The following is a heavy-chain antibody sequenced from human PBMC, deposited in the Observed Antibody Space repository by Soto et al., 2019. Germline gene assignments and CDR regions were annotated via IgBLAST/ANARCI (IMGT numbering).Heavy chain of an antibody. J-gene: IGHJ6*02. CDR1: GFPLSGYW. V-gene: IGHV3-7*01. Sequence: GGALRLSCSAPGFPLSGYWMSWVPPGPGKGVGWVANIKQDGSEKYYVDSVKGRFTISRDNAKNSLDLQMNSLRDEDTAVYYCTRDWGVPYNSAWYVGGMDVWGQGTTVTVS. D-gene: IGHD6-19*01. CDR2: IKQDGSEK. CDR3: TRDWGVPYNSAWYVGGMDV.